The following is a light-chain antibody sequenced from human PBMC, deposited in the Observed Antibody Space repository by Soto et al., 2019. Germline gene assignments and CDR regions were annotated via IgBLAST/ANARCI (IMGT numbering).Light chain of an antibody. V-gene: IGKV3-20*01. CDR2: GAS. CDR1: QSVSSNY. Sequence: EIVLTQSPGTLSLSPGERATLSCRASQSVSSNYLAWYQQKPGQAPRLLIYGASRRATGIPDRFSGSGSGTDFTLTISRLEPEDFAVYYCQQYGSSPPITFGPGTKVDIK. CDR3: QQYGSSPPIT. J-gene: IGKJ3*01.